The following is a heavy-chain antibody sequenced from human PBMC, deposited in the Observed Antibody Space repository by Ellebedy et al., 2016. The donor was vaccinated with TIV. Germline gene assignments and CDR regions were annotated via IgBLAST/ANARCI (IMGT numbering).Heavy chain of an antibody. CDR3: ARGSIAVAGTSGENYYYYGMDV. CDR2: ISSSSSTI. CDR1: GFTFSSYS. J-gene: IGHJ6*02. D-gene: IGHD6-19*01. Sequence: PGGSLRLSCAASGFTFSSYSMNWVRQAPGKGLEWVSYISSSSSTIYYADSVKGRFTISRDNANNSLYLQMNSLRDEDTAVYYCARGSIAVAGTSGENYYYYGMDVWGQGTTVTVSS. V-gene: IGHV3-48*02.